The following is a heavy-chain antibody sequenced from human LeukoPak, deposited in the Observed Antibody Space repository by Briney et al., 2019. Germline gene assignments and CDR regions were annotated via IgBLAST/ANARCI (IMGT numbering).Heavy chain of an antibody. Sequence: GGSLRLSCAASGFTFSSNWMHWVRQAPGKGLVWVSRINSDGSSTTYADSVKGRFTISRDDAKNSLYLQMNSLRAEDTAVYYCARDGRDFWSGYFRNWFDPWGQGTLVTVSS. D-gene: IGHD3-3*01. J-gene: IGHJ5*02. CDR1: GFTFSSNW. CDR2: INSDGSST. V-gene: IGHV3-74*01. CDR3: ARDGRDFWSGYFRNWFDP.